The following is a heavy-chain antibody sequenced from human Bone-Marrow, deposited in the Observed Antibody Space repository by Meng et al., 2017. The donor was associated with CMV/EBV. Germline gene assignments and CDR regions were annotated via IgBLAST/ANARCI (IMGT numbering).Heavy chain of an antibody. Sequence: SETLSLTCTVSGGSISSGGYYWSWIRQHPGKGLEWIGYIYYSGSTHYNPSLKSRVTISVDTSKNQFSLKLSSVTAADTAVYYCARSGEVEVYYFDYWGQGTLVTVSS. CDR3: ARSGEVEVYYFDY. CDR1: GGSISSGGYY. J-gene: IGHJ4*02. V-gene: IGHV4-31*03. D-gene: IGHD3-10*01. CDR2: IYYSGST.